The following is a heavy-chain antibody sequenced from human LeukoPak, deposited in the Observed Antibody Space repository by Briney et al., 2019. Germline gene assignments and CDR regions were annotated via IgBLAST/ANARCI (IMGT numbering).Heavy chain of an antibody. CDR1: GFTFSSYA. D-gene: IGHD3-3*01. V-gene: IGHV3-23*01. J-gene: IGHJ6*03. CDR2: ISGSGGST. CDR3: AKGGFLEWLSRKTYYMDV. Sequence: PGGSLRLSCAASGFTFSSYAMSWVRQAPGKGLEWVSAISGSGGSTYYADSVKGGFTISRDNSKNTLYLQMNSLRAEDTAVYYCAKGGFLEWLSRKTYYMDVWGKGTTVTVSS.